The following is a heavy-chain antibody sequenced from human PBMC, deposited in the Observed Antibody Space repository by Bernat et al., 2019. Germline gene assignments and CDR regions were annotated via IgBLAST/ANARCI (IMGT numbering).Heavy chain of an antibody. V-gene: IGHV1-24*01. D-gene: IGHD2-2*01. Sequence: QVQLVQSGAEVKKPGASVKVSCKVSGYTLTELSMHWVRQAPGKGLEWMGGFDPEDGETIYAQKFQGRVTMTEDTSTDTAYMELSSLRSEDTAVYYCATLPVPDIVVGPGLGGWFDPWGQGTLVTVSS. CDR2: FDPEDGET. J-gene: IGHJ5*02. CDR3: ATLPVPDIVVGPGLGGWFDP. CDR1: GYTLTELS.